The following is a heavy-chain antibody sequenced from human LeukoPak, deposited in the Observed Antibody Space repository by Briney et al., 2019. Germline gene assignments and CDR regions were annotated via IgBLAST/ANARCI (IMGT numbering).Heavy chain of an antibody. D-gene: IGHD3-22*01. CDR1: SASISSTNYN. CDR2: IYFSGTT. V-gene: IGHV4-39*07. Sequence: SETLSLTCTVSSASISSTNYNWGWLRQPPGKGPEWIGNIYFSGTTYYNPSLKSRVTISVDTSKNQFSLKLSSVTAADTAVYYCARGPQYYYDSSGYYYFDCWGQGTLVTVSS. J-gene: IGHJ4*02. CDR3: ARGPQYYYDSSGYYYFDC.